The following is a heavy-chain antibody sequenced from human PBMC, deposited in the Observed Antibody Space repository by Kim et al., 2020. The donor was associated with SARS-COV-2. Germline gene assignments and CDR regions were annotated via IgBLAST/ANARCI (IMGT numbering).Heavy chain of an antibody. CDR3: ARDYGGEYDY. CDR2: YI. D-gene: IGHD4-17*01. Sequence: YIYYADSVKGRFTISRDNAKNSLYLQMTSLRAEDTAVYYCARDYGGEYDYWGQGTMVTVSS. J-gene: IGHJ4*02. V-gene: IGHV3-21*01.